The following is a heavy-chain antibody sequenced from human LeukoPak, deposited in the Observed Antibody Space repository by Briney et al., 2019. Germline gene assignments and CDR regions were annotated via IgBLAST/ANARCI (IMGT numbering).Heavy chain of an antibody. CDR2: IYYSGST. CDR3: ARHYYGSGSYYSNFDY. V-gene: IGHV4-59*08. Sequence: SETLSLTCTVSGGSMSSYYWSWIRQPPGKGLEWIGYIYYSGSTNYHPSLKSRVTISVDTSKDQFSLKLSSVTAADTAVYYCARHYYGSGSYYSNFDYWGQGTLVTVSS. CDR1: GGSMSSYY. J-gene: IGHJ4*02. D-gene: IGHD3-10*01.